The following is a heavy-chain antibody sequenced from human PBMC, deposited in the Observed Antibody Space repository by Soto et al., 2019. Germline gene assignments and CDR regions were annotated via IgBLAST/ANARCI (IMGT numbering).Heavy chain of an antibody. CDR2: IYYSGST. V-gene: IGHV4-30-4*01. J-gene: IGHJ4*02. CDR3: DRSSGWSGPFDY. D-gene: IGHD6-19*01. CDR1: GGSISSGDYY. Sequence: QVKLQESGPGLVKPSQTLSLPCTVSGGSISSGDYYWSWIRQPPGKGLEWIGYIYYSGSTYYNPSLKSRVTISVDTSKNLFSLKLSSVTAADTAVYYCDRSSGWSGPFDYWGQGTLVTVSS.